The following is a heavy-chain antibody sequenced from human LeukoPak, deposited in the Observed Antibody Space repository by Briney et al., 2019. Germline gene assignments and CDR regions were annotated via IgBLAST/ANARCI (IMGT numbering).Heavy chain of an antibody. CDR3: ARHGSSSGYYYANWFDP. V-gene: IGHV5-51*01. D-gene: IGHD3-22*01. CDR1: GYSFTSHW. CDR2: IYPGDSDT. J-gene: IGHJ5*02. Sequence: GESLKISCKGSGYSFTSHWIGWVRQLPGKGLEWMGIIYPGDSDTRYSPSFQGQVTISADKSISTAYLQWSSLKASDTAMYHCARHGSSSGYYYANWFDPWGQGTLVTVSS.